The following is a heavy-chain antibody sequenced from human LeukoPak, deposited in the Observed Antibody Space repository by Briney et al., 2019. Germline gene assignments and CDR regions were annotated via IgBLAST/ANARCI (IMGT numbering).Heavy chain of an antibody. CDR1: GFNFGAFS. V-gene: IGHV3-7*01. J-gene: IGHJ4*02. CDR2: MKEDGSDI. D-gene: IGHD3-10*01. CDR3: ARVRWFGELFSDY. Sequence: GGSLRLSCAASGFNFGAFSMSWVRQAPGKGLEWVTYMKEDGSDIFYVDSVKGRFAISRDNAKNSLYLQMNSLRAEDTAVYYCARVRWFGELFSDYWGQGTLVTVSS.